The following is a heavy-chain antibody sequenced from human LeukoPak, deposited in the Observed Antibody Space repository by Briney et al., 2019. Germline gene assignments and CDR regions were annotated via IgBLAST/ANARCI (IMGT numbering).Heavy chain of an antibody. J-gene: IGHJ4*02. CDR2: ISSSSSYI. CDR3: ARDRVGGLLDY. D-gene: IGHD1-26*01. CDR1: GFTFSSYG. V-gene: IGHV3-21*01. Sequence: GGSLRLSCAASGFTFSSYGMNWVRQAPGKGLEWVSSISSSSSYIYYADSVKGRFTISRDNAKNSLYLQMNSLRAEDTAVYYCARDRVGGLLDYWGQGTLVTVSS.